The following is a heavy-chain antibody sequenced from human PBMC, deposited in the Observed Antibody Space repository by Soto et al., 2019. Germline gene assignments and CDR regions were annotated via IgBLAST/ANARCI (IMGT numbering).Heavy chain of an antibody. Sequence: QVQLVQSGAEVKKPGSSVKVSCKASGGTFSSYAISWVRQAPGQGLEWMGGIIPIFGTANYAQKFQGRVTITADESQSTGYLELSSLRSEDTGGYYWARVPWRGSSSRGEWGQGTLVTVSS. CDR3: ARVPWRGSSSRGE. CDR2: IIPIFGTA. D-gene: IGHD6-13*01. V-gene: IGHV1-69*01. J-gene: IGHJ4*02. CDR1: GGTFSSYA.